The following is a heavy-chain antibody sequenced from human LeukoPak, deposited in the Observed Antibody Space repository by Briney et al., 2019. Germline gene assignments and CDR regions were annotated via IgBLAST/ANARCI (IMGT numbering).Heavy chain of an antibody. Sequence: GGSLRLSCAASGFTFSSYAMSWVRQAPGKGLEWVSYISSSGSTIYYADSVKGRFTISRDNAKNSLYLQMNSLRAEDTAVYYCAREGYDSSGYYYPIDYWGQGTLVTVSS. J-gene: IGHJ4*02. CDR3: AREGYDSSGYYYPIDY. CDR2: ISSSGSTI. CDR1: GFTFSSYA. V-gene: IGHV3-48*04. D-gene: IGHD3-22*01.